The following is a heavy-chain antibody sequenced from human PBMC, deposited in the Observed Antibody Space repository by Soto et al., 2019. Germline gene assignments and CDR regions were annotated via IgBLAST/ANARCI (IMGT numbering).Heavy chain of an antibody. D-gene: IGHD2-15*01. J-gene: IGHJ4*02. CDR1: GFTFSSYA. V-gene: IGHV3-23*01. CDR3: AKIDRIVVVVAAFFDY. CDR2: ISGSGGST. Sequence: EVQLLESGGGLVQPGGSLRLSCAASGFTFSSYAMSWVRQAPGKGLEWVSAISGSGGSTYYADSVKGRFTISRDNSKNXLYLQMNSLRAEDTAVYYCAKIDRIVVVVAAFFDYWGQGTLVTVSS.